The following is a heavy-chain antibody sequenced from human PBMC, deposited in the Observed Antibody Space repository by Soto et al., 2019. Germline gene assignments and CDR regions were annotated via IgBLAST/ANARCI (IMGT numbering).Heavy chain of an antibody. D-gene: IGHD3-3*01. CDR1: GFTFSSYA. V-gene: IGHV3-30-3*01. Sequence: PGGSLRLSCAASGFTFSSYAMHWVRQAPGKGLEWVAVISYDGSNKYYADSVKGRFTISRDNSKNTLYLQMNSLGAEDTAVYYCARRDKSYYDFWSGYSPNYYYYGMDVWGQGTTVTVSS. CDR3: ARRDKSYYDFWSGYSPNYYYYGMDV. CDR2: ISYDGSNK. J-gene: IGHJ6*02.